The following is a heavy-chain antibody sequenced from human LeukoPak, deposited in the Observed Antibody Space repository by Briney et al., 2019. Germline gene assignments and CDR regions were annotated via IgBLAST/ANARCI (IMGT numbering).Heavy chain of an antibody. D-gene: IGHD5-18*01. J-gene: IGHJ3*02. CDR2: INPTGGST. Sequence: ASVKVSCKASGYTFTSYYMHWVRQAPGQGLEWMGLINPTGGSTGYAQKFQGRVTMTRDMSTSTVYMELSSLRSEDTAVYYCARVADTAMVIGAFDIWGQGTMVTVSS. V-gene: IGHV1-46*01. CDR3: ARVADTAMVIGAFDI. CDR1: GYTFTSYY.